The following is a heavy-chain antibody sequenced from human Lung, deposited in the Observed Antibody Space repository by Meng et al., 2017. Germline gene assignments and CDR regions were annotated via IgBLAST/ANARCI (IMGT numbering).Heavy chain of an antibody. CDR3: AGGPWELDF. V-gene: IGHV4-61*01. Sequence: RQGRGQVVGGRSRALSLAGACSGACVSRGSHYWSGIRQPPGKGLDCIACMDYSKSTNYSASLKSRVTMSTDTSKNQLSLKLSSVTAADTAVYYCAGGPWELDFWGQGTLVTVSS. CDR2: MDYSKST. D-gene: IGHD1-26*01. CDR1: GACVSRGSHY. J-gene: IGHJ4*02.